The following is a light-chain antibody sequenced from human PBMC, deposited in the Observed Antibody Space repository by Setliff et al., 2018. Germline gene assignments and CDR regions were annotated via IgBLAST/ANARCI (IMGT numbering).Light chain of an antibody. CDR3: YSYAGGDTYAI. Sequence: QSVLTQPASVSESPGQSITISCSGTSSDVGAYDYVSWYQKHPDKAPKLIIYDVNKRPSGVSNRFSGSKSVNTASLTISGLQAEDEGDYYCYSYAGGDTYAIFGGGTKVTVL. CDR2: DVN. CDR1: SSDVGAYDY. V-gene: IGLV2-23*02. J-gene: IGLJ2*01.